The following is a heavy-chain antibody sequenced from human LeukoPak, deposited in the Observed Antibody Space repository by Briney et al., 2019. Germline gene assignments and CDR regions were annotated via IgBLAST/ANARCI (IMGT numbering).Heavy chain of an antibody. Sequence: SETLSLTCTVSGGSISSYYWSWIRQPPGKGLEWIGYIYYSGSTNYNPSLKSRVTISVDTSKNQFSLKLSSVTAADTAMYYCARSTGYYDSSGYLGDWFDPWGQGTQVTVSS. V-gene: IGHV4-59*01. D-gene: IGHD3-22*01. CDR2: IYYSGST. CDR3: ARSTGYYDSSGYLGDWFDP. J-gene: IGHJ5*02. CDR1: GGSISSYY.